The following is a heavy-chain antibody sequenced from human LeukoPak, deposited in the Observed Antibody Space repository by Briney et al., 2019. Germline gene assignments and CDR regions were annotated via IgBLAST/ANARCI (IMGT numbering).Heavy chain of an antibody. J-gene: IGHJ4*02. CDR2: IYPGDSDT. CDR3: ARATTIQPLLPGFFDY. CDR1: GYSFTSYW. D-gene: IGHD3-22*01. V-gene: IGHV5-51*01. Sequence: GESLKISCKGSGYSFTSYWIGWVRQMPGKGLEWMGIIYPGDSDTKYSPSFQGQVTISADTSISTAYLQWTSLKASDSGMYYCARATTIQPLLPGFFDYWGQGALVTVSS.